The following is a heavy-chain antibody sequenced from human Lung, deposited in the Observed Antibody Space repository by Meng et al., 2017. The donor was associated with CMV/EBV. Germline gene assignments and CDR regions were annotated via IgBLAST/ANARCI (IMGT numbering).Heavy chain of an antibody. D-gene: IGHD6-19*01. CDR2: IYHSGST. J-gene: IGHJ4*02. CDR3: ASFPPPGKQWLVTDY. CDR1: GGSISSSNW. Sequence: QGQLPESGPGLWKPSGTLSLSCAVPGGSISSSNWWSWVRQPPGKGLEWIGEIYHSGSTNYNPSLKSRVTISVDKSKNQFSLKLSSVTAADTAVYYCASFPPPGKQWLVTDYWGQGTLVTVSS. V-gene: IGHV4-4*02.